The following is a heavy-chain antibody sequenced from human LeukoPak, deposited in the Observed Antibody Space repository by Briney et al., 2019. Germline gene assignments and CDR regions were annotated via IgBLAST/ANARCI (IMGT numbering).Heavy chain of an antibody. J-gene: IGHJ3*02. D-gene: IGHD1-26*01. CDR1: GYTFTGYY. Sequence: ASAKVSCKAAGYTFTGYYMHWVRQAPGQGLEWMGWINPNSGGTNYAQKLQGRGTMTRDTSISRAYMELSRLRSDDTAVYYCARAMMEWKLLKRPLPYDAFDIWGQGTMVTVSS. CDR2: INPNSGGT. CDR3: ARAMMEWKLLKRPLPYDAFDI. V-gene: IGHV1-2*02.